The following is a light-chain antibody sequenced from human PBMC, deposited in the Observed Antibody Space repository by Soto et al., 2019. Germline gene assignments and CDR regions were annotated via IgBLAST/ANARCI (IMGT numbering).Light chain of an antibody. Sequence: QSALTQPRSVSGSPVQSVTISCTGSSSDVGGSNFVSWYQQHPVKAPKLVIYDVSKRPSGVPDRFSGSKSGNTASLTISGLQAEDEADYYCCSYAGNSLWVFGGGTKVTVL. CDR2: DVS. CDR1: SSDVGGSNF. J-gene: IGLJ3*02. CDR3: CSYAGNSLWV. V-gene: IGLV2-11*01.